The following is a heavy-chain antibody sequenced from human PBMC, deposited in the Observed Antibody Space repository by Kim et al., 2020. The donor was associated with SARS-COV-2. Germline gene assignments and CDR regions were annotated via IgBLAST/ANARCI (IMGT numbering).Heavy chain of an antibody. J-gene: IGHJ5*02. V-gene: IGHV4-39*01. D-gene: IGHD3-3*01. CDR2: IYYSGST. CDR3: ARGGGRDNDFWSAPRWFDP. CDR1: GGSISSRSYY. Sequence: SETLSLTCTVSGGSISSRSYYWGWIRQPPGKGLEWIGSIYYSGSTYYNPSLKSRVTISVDTSKNQFSLKLSSVTAADTAIYYCARGGGRDNDFWSAPRWFDPWGQGTLVTVSS.